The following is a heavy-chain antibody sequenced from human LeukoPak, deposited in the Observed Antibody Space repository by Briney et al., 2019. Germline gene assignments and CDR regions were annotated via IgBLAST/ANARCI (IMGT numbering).Heavy chain of an antibody. J-gene: IGHJ4*02. D-gene: IGHD6-19*01. CDR1: GYTFTSYY. V-gene: IGHV1-46*01. Sequence: ASVKVSCKASGYTFTSYYMHWVRQAPGQGLEWMGIINPSGGSTTFAQKFQGRVTMTRNTSTSTVHMELSSLRSEDTAVYYCARVMSSGWFGEYYFDYWGQGTLVTVSS. CDR3: ARVMSSGWFGEYYFDY. CDR2: INPSGGST.